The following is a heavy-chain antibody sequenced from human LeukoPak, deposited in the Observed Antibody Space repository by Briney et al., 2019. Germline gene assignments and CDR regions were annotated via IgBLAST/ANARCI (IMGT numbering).Heavy chain of an antibody. V-gene: IGHV4-38-2*02. CDR3: ARQTFGAAAQPPFDY. J-gene: IGHJ4*02. Sequence: SETLSLTCTVSGYSISSGYYWGWIRQPPGKGLEWIGSIYHSGGTYYNPSLKSRVTISVDTSKNQFSLKLSSVTAADTAVYYCARQTFGAAAQPPFDYWGQGTLVTVSS. CDR2: IYHSGGT. D-gene: IGHD2-2*01. CDR1: GYSISSGYY.